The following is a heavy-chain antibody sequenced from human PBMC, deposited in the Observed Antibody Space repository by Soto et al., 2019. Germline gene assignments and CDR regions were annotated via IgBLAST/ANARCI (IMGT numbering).Heavy chain of an antibody. CDR2: IYYSGST. V-gene: IGHV4-59*01. CDR3: ASVRVYDILTGYYTGGELDAFDI. J-gene: IGHJ3*02. D-gene: IGHD3-9*01. CDR1: GGSISSYY. Sequence: SETLSLTCTVSGGSISSYYWSWIRQPPGKGLEWIGYIYYSGSTNYNPSLKSRVTISVDTSKNQFSLKLSSVTAADTAVYYCASVRVYDILTGYYTGGELDAFDIWGQGTMVTVSS.